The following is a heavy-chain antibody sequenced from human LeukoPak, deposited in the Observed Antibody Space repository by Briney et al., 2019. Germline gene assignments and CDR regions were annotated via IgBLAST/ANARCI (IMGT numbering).Heavy chain of an antibody. V-gene: IGHV3-30*02. CDR3: AKDWQYGDYGSGFDY. J-gene: IGHJ4*02. D-gene: IGHD4-17*01. CDR1: GFTFSSYG. CDR2: IRYDGSNK. Sequence: GGSLRLSCAASGFTFSSYGMHWVRQAPGKGLEWVAFIRYDGSNKYYADSVKGRFTISRDNSKNTLYLQMNSLRAEDTAVYYCAKDWQYGDYGSGFDYWGQGTLVTVSS.